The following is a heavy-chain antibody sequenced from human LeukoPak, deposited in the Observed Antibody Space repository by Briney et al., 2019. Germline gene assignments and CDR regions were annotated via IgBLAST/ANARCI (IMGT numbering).Heavy chain of an antibody. D-gene: IGHD2-2*01. Sequence: PGGSLRLSCAASGFTFSSYGMSWVRQAPGKGLEWVGRIKSKTDGGTTDYAAPVKGRFTISRDDSKNTLYLQMNSLKTEDTAVYYCTASDHLYCSSSCHFDYWGQGTLVTVAS. J-gene: IGHJ4*02. CDR3: TASDHLYCSSSCHFDY. CDR1: GFTFSSYG. V-gene: IGHV3-15*01. CDR2: IKSKTDGGTT.